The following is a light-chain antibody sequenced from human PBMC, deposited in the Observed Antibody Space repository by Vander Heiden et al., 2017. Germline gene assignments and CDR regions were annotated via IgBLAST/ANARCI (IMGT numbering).Light chain of an antibody. CDR1: QSVLYTSKNKNC. CDR3: QQYYTNPPT. V-gene: IGKV4-1*01. J-gene: IGKJ4*01. Sequence: DIVMTQSPDSLTVSLGERATINCKSSQSVLYTSKNKNCLAWYQQRPGQPPKLLIYWASTRESGVPDRYSGSGSGTDFTLTISSLQAEDVASYYCQQYYTNPPTFGGGTKVEIK. CDR2: WAS.